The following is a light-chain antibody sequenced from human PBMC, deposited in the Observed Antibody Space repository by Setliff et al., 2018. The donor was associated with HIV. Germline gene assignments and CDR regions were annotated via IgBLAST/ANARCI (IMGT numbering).Light chain of an antibody. CDR3: SSYAITNTLP. Sequence: QSALTQPASVSGSPGQSITISCTGTSSDVGGYSHVSWYQQHPGKAPKLIIYEVRNRPSGVSNRFSGSKSGNTASLTISGLQAEDAADYYCSSYAITNTLPFGTGTKVTVL. V-gene: IGLV2-14*01. J-gene: IGLJ1*01. CDR1: SSDVGGYSH. CDR2: EVR.